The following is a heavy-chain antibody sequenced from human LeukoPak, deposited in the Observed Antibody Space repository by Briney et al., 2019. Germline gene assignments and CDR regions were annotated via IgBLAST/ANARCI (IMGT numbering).Heavy chain of an antibody. CDR1: GFTFSSYG. J-gene: IGHJ4*02. V-gene: IGHV3-30*18. CDR2: ISYDGSNK. CDR3: AKDLGYCTNGVCSGSGFDY. Sequence: GGSLRLSCAASGFTFSSYGMHWVRQAPGKGLGWVAVISYDGSNKYYADSVKGRFTISRDNSKNTLYLQMNSLRAEDAAVYYCAKDLGYCTNGVCSGSGFDYWGQGTLVTVSS. D-gene: IGHD2-8*01.